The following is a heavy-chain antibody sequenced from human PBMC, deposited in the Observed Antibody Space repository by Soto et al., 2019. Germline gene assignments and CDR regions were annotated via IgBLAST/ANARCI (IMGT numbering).Heavy chain of an antibody. J-gene: IGHJ6*02. CDR3: ASDNWNYGNYYDYGIDV. D-gene: IGHD1-7*01. Sequence: QVQLVQSGAEVKKPGASVKVSCKASGYTFTSYGISWVRQAPGQGLEWMRWISAYNGNTNYAQKLQGRVTMTTDTSTSTAYMGLRSLRSDDTAVYYCASDNWNYGNYYDYGIDVWGQGTTVTVSS. CDR2: ISAYNGNT. V-gene: IGHV1-18*01. CDR1: GYTFTSYG.